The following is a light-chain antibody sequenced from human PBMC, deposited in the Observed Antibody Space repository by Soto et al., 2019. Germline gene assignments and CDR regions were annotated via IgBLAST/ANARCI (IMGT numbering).Light chain of an antibody. Sequence: EIVLTQSPGTLSLSPGERATLSCRASQRVSSSFLAGYRQKPGHAPRLLISAASSRATGIPDRFSGSGSGTDFTLTISRLEPDDFAVYYCHQYGSSPATLGKGTKVDIK. J-gene: IGKJ1*01. CDR1: QRVSSSF. CDR2: AAS. CDR3: HQYGSSPAT. V-gene: IGKV3-20*01.